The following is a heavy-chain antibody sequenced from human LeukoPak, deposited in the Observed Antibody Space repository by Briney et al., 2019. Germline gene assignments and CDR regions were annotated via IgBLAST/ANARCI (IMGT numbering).Heavy chain of an antibody. J-gene: IGHJ3*02. CDR2: ISYDGSNK. V-gene: IGHV3-30-3*01. D-gene: IGHD3-10*01. Sequence: GRSLRLSCAASGFTFSRNAMHWVRQAPGKGLEWVAVISYDGSNKYYADSVKGRFTISRDNSKNTLYLQMNSLRAEDTAVYYCARRGRAFDIWGQGTMVTVSS. CDR1: GFTFSRNA. CDR3: ARRGRAFDI.